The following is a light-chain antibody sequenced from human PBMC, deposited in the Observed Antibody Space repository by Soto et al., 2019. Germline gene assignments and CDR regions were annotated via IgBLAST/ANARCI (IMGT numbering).Light chain of an antibody. Sequence: DIQMTQSPSTLSASVGDRVTITCRASQSISSWLAWYQQKPGKAPKLLIYDASSLESGVPSRFIGSGSGTEFTLTISSLQPDDFATYYCQQYNNMYTFGQGTKLEIK. V-gene: IGKV1-5*01. CDR3: QQYNNMYT. J-gene: IGKJ2*01. CDR2: DAS. CDR1: QSISSW.